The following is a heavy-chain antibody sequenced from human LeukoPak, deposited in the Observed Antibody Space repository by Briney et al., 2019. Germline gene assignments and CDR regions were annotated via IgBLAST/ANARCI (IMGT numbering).Heavy chain of an antibody. D-gene: IGHD6-19*01. CDR2: IYYTGST. CDR3: ARGIAEAGISH. V-gene: IGHV4-39*07. Sequence: PSETLSLTCTVSGDSISSGSYYWGWIRQPPGKGLEWIGSIYYTGSTYYNPSLKSRGTISVDTSKNQFSLKLSSVTAADTAVYYCARGIAEAGISHWGQGTLVTVSS. CDR1: GDSISSGSYY. J-gene: IGHJ4*02.